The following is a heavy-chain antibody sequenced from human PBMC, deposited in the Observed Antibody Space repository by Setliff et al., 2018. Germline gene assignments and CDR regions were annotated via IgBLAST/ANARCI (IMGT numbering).Heavy chain of an antibody. J-gene: IGHJ4*02. D-gene: IGHD3-3*01. V-gene: IGHV4-39*07. Sequence: SETLSLTCTVSGGSISSMSYYWGWIRQPPGKGLEWIGSIYHSGSSYYNSSLRSRVTISVDTSKNQFSLILRSVTAADTAVYYCRYWSGYYNNDYWGQGTLVTVSS. CDR3: RYWSGYYNNDY. CDR1: GGSISSMSYY. CDR2: IYHSGSS.